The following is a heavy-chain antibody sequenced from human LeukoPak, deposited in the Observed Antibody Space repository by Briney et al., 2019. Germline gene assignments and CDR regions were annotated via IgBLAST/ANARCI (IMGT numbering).Heavy chain of an antibody. Sequence: ASVKVSCKASGYTFTSYGISWVRQAPGQGLEWTGWISAYNGNTNYAQKLQGRVTMTTDTSTSTAYMELRSLRSDDTAVYYCARGSHIAVAGTGFDPWGQGTLVTVSS. CDR1: GYTFTSYG. D-gene: IGHD6-19*01. J-gene: IGHJ5*02. CDR3: ARGSHIAVAGTGFDP. CDR2: ISAYNGNT. V-gene: IGHV1-18*01.